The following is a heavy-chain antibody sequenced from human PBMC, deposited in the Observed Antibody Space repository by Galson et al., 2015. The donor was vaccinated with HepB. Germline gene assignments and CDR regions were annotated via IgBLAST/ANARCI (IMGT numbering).Heavy chain of an antibody. Sequence: SLRLSCAASGFTFSNAWMSWVRQAPGKGLEWVGRIKSETDGGTTDYAAPVKGRFTISRDDSKNTLYLQMNSLKTEDTAVYYCTTDLIVGATSSLDYWGQGTLVTVSS. D-gene: IGHD1-26*01. V-gene: IGHV3-15*01. J-gene: IGHJ4*02. CDR3: TTDLIVGATSSLDY. CDR1: GFTFSNAW. CDR2: IKSETDGGTT.